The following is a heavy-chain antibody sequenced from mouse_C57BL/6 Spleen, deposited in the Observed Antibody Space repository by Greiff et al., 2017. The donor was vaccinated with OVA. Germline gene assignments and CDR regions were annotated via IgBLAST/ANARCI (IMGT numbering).Heavy chain of an antibody. J-gene: IGHJ3*01. D-gene: IGHD3-2*02. CDR2: ISYSGST. CDR3: AREIDSSGTFGY. Sequence: EVKLQESGPGMVKPSQSLSLTCTVPGYSITSGYDWHWIRHFPGNKLEWMVYISYSGSTNYNPYLKSRISTTHDTSKNHFFMKLNSETTEDTATYYCAREIDSSGTFGYWGQGTLVTVSA. V-gene: IGHV3-1*01. CDR1: GYSITSGYD.